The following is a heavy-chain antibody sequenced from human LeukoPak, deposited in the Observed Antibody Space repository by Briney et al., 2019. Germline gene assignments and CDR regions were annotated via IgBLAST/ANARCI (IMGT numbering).Heavy chain of an antibody. J-gene: IGHJ4*02. CDR2: ISGSGGST. CDR3: AKRRPYYDSSGYLDY. D-gene: IGHD3-22*01. V-gene: IGHV3-23*01. Sequence: GGSLRLSCAASGFTFSSYAMSWVRRAPGKGLEWVSAISGSGGSTYYADSVKGRFTISRDNSKNTLYPQMNTLRAEDTAVYYCAKRRPYYDSSGYLDYWGQGTLVTVSS. CDR1: GFTFSSYA.